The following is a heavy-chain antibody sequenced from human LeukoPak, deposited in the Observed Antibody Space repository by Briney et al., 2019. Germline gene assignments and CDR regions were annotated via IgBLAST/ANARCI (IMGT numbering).Heavy chain of an antibody. D-gene: IGHD3-22*01. CDR2: IKRDGSVT. CDR3: ARAITMIGAPLF. Sequence: GGSLRLSCEASGFTFSSYWMTWVRQAPGRGLRGGANIKRDGSVTHYVDSVKGRFTISRDNTKNSLYLQMNSLRAEDTAVYYCARAITMIGAPLFWGQGTMVTVSS. CDR1: GFTFSSYW. V-gene: IGHV3-7*01. J-gene: IGHJ3*01.